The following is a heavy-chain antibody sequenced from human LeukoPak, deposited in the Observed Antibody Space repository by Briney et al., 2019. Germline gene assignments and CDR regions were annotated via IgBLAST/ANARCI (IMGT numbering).Heavy chain of an antibody. CDR2: INPNSGGT. CDR1: GYTFTGYY. D-gene: IGHD1-26*01. V-gene: IGHV1-2*02. CDR3: AREDLVGATFYGMDV. Sequence: ASVKVSCTASGYTFTGYYMHWVRQAPGQGLEWMGGINPNSGGTNYAQKFQGRVTMTRDTSISTAYMELSRLRSDDTAVYYCAREDLVGATFYGMDVWGQGTTVTVSS. J-gene: IGHJ6*02.